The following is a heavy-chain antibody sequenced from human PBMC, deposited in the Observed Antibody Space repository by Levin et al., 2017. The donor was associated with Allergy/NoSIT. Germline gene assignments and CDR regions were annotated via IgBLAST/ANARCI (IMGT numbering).Heavy chain of an antibody. CDR2: INHSGST. D-gene: IGHD5-18*01. CDR3: ARGQVTAMAYGY. V-gene: IGHV4-34*01. CDR1: GGSFSGYY. J-gene: IGHJ4*02. Sequence: PSETLSLTCAVYGGSFSGYYWSWIRQPPGKGLEWIGEINHSGSTNYNPSLKSRVTISVDTSKNQFSLKLSSVTAADTAVYYCARGQVTAMAYGYWGQGTLVTVSS.